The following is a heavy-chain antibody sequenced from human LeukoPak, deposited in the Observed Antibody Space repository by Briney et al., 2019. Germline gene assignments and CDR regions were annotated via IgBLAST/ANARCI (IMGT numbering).Heavy chain of an antibody. CDR2: IYYSGST. V-gene: IGHV4-39*01. CDR3: ARHSGASPHYFDY. Sequence: SETLSLTCSVSGGSISSSSYFWGWIRQPPGKGLEWIGSIYYSGSTYYNPSLRSRLTMSVDTSKNQFSLRLSSVTAADTAIYYCARHSGASPHYFDYWGQGALVTVSS. D-gene: IGHD1-26*01. CDR1: GGSISSSSYF. J-gene: IGHJ4*02.